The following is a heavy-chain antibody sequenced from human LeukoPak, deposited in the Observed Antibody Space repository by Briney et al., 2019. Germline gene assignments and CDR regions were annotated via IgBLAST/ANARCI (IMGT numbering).Heavy chain of an antibody. CDR2: IKHDGSEK. CDR1: GFTLSSYW. CDR3: ARGGGKLDN. Sequence: PGGSQRLSCTASGFTLSSYWMSWVRQAPGKGLEWVATIKHDGSEKSYVDSVKGRFTISRDNAKNSLYLQMNSLRADDTAVFYCARGGGKLDNWGQGTLVTVSS. J-gene: IGHJ4*02. D-gene: IGHD6-25*01. V-gene: IGHV3-7*01.